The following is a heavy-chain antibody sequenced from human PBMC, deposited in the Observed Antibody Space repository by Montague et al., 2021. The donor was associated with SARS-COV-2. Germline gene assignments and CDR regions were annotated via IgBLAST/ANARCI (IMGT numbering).Heavy chain of an antibody. CDR2: IYTTGST. CDR3: ARKVVLAYCFDF. D-gene: IGHD2-15*01. V-gene: IGHV4-59*01. Sequence: SETLSLTCTVSGGSISNYYWSWIRQPPGKGLEWIGYIYTTGSTNYNPSLKSRFTISVDTSKNQLSLKVTSVTAADTSVYYCARKVVLAYCFDFWGHGTLVTVSS. CDR1: GGSISNYY. J-gene: IGHJ4*01.